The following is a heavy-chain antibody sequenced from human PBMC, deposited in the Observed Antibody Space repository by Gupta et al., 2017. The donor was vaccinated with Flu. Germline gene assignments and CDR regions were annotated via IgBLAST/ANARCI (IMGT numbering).Heavy chain of an antibody. J-gene: IGHJ6*02. CDR3: ARHQAYCSNGVCLGVYYYGMDV. Sequence: GWIRQAPGKGLEWIGTVYHTGTTFLHPSLKSRVTMSVDTSKNQFSLKLSSVTAADTAVYYCARHQAYCSNGVCLGVYYYGMDVWGQGTTVTVS. CDR2: VYHTGTT. D-gene: IGHD2-8*01. V-gene: IGHV4-39*01.